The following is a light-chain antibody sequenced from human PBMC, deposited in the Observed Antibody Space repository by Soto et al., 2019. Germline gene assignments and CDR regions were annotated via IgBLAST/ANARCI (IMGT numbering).Light chain of an antibody. Sequence: EILMTQSPATLSVSPGERATLSCRASQSVSSNLAWYQQKPGQAPRLLIYGASTRATGIPARFSGSGSGTEFTLTISSLQSEDFAVVYCQQYNNWPPWTFGQGTKVEIK. J-gene: IGKJ1*01. CDR2: GAS. V-gene: IGKV3-15*01. CDR1: QSVSSN. CDR3: QQYNNWPPWT.